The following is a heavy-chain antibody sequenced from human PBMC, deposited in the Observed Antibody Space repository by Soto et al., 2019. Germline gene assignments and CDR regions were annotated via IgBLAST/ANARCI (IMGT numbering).Heavy chain of an antibody. CDR2: ISSSSSYI. J-gene: IGHJ4*02. Sequence: EVQLVESGGGLVKPGGSLRLSCAASGFTFSSYSMNWVRQAPGKGLEWVSSISSSSSYIYYADSVKGRFTISRDNAKNSLYLQMNSLTAEDTAVYYCARDTLGYCSGGICYPYWGQGTLVTVSS. D-gene: IGHD2-15*01. CDR3: ARDTLGYCSGGICYPY. V-gene: IGHV3-21*01. CDR1: GFTFSSYS.